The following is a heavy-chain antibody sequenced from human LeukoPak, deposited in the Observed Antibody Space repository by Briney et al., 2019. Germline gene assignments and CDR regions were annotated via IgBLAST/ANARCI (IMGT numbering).Heavy chain of an antibody. CDR1: GGSISSYY. D-gene: IGHD3-22*01. CDR3: ARGGGDTRYYYDSSGYPIDAFDI. CDR2: IYTSGST. Sequence: PSETLSLTCTVSGGSISSYYWSWIRQPAGKGLEWIGRIYTSGSTNYNPSLKSRVTMSVDTSKNQFSLKLSSVTAADTAVYYCARGGGDTRYYYDSSGYPIDAFDIWGQGTMVTVSS. J-gene: IGHJ3*02. V-gene: IGHV4-4*07.